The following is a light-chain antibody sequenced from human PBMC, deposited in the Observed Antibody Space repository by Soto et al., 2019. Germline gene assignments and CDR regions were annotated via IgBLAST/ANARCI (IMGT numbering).Light chain of an antibody. CDR3: SSYTSSSTYV. J-gene: IGLJ1*01. CDR2: DVR. V-gene: IGLV2-14*01. CDR1: SSDVGDYNY. Sequence: QSALTQPASVSGSPGQSITISCTGTSSDVGDYNYVSWYQQHPGKAPKLMIYDVRNRPSGVSDRFSGSKSGNTASLTISGLQAEDEADYYCSSYTSSSTYVFGTGTKVTVL.